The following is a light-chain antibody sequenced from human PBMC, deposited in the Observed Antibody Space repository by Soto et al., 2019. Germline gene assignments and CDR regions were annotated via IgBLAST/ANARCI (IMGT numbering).Light chain of an antibody. V-gene: IGKV3-11*01. CDR1: QSVSSNY. Sequence: EIGLTQSPATLSLSPGERATLSCRASQSVSSNYLAWYQQKPGQTPKVLIYRASTRATGIPDRFSGSGSGTDFTLTISSLEPEDFAVYYCQQRSNWPRVYTFGQGTRLEI. J-gene: IGKJ5*01. CDR3: QQRSNWPRVYT. CDR2: RAS.